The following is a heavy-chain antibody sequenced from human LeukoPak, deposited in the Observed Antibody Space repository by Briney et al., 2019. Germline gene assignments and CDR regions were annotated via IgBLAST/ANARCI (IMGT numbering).Heavy chain of an antibody. CDR2: IYTSGST. V-gene: IGHV4-4*07. Sequence: SETLSLTCTVSGGSISSYYWSWIRQPAGKGLEWIGRIYTSGSTNYNPSLKSRVTMSVDTSKNQFSLKLSSVTAADTAVYYCARVKGDLWSGPPGNYYYYMDVWGKGTTVTVSS. CDR3: ARVKGDLWSGPPGNYYYYMDV. J-gene: IGHJ6*03. D-gene: IGHD3-3*01. CDR1: GGSISSYY.